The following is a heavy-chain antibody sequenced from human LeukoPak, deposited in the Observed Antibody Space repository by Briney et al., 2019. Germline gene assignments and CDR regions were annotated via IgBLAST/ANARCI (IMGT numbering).Heavy chain of an antibody. D-gene: IGHD3-10*01. CDR2: IRYDGSNK. J-gene: IGHJ4*02. CDR3: AKNQRGFTMVRGVSDY. Sequence: GGSLRVSCAASGFTFSSYGMHWVRQAPGKGLEWVAFIRYDGSNKYYADSVKGRFTISRDNSKNTLYLQMNSLRAEDTAVYYCAKNQRGFTMVRGVSDYWGQGTLVTVSS. V-gene: IGHV3-30*02. CDR1: GFTFSSYG.